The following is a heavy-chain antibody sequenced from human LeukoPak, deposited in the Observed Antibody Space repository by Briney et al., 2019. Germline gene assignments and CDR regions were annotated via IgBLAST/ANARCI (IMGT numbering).Heavy chain of an antibody. V-gene: IGHV4-59*12. Sequence: PSETLSLTCTVSGGSISSYYWSWIRQPPGKGLEWIGYIYYSGSTNYNPSLKSRVTISVDTSKNQFSLKLSSVTAADTAVYYCARAGYYDSSGYYYRSFDYWGQGTLVTVSS. CDR3: ARAGYYDSSGYYYRSFDY. CDR2: IYYSGST. J-gene: IGHJ4*02. CDR1: GGSISSYY. D-gene: IGHD3-22*01.